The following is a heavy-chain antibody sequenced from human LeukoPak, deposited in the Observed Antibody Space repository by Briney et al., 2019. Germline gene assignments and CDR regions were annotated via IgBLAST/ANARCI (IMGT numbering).Heavy chain of an antibody. D-gene: IGHD6-19*01. V-gene: IGHV3-20*04. CDR2: IKWKGGDT. CDR3: ASIEPIELAVAESYDYYYYMDV. J-gene: IGHJ6*03. Sequence: GEPMTLPCTLSGLTLDALGMRCARPPPEGWMEWVSCIKWKGGDTRYGRSVTGRYTISRDPAKNSLYVQVNSLRAADPCMYFCASIEPIELAVAESYDYYYYMDVWGKGTTVTVTS. CDR1: GLTLDALG.